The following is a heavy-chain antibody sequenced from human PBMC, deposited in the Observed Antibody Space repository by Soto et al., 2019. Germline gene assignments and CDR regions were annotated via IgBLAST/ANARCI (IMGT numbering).Heavy chain of an antibody. CDR1: GFTFSSYG. CDR3: ARGREGLRRRWFDP. V-gene: IGHV3-33*01. CDR2: IWYDGSNK. J-gene: IGHJ5*02. D-gene: IGHD5-12*01. Sequence: QVQLVESGGGVVQPGRSLRLSCAASGFTFSSYGMHWVRQAPGKGLEWVAVIWYDGSNKYYADSVKGRFTISRDNSKNTLYLQMNSLRAEDTAVYYCARGREGLRRRWFDPWGQGTLVTVSS.